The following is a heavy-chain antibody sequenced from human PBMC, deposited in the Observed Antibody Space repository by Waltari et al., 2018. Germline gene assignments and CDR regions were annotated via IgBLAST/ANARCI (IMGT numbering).Heavy chain of an antibody. CDR1: GYTFTGYY. D-gene: IGHD2-2*02. V-gene: IGHV1-2*06. CDR3: ARVFCGSTSCYKSAYFDY. J-gene: IGHJ4*02. CDR2: INPNSGGT. Sequence: QVQLVQSGAEVKKPGASVKVSCKASGYTFTGYYMPWVRQAPGQGLEWMGRINPNSGGTNYAQKFQGRVTMTRDTSISTAYMELSRLRSDDTAVYYCARVFCGSTSCYKSAYFDYWGQGTLVTVSS.